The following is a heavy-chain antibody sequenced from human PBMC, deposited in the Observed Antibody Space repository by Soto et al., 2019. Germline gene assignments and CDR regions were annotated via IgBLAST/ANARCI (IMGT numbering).Heavy chain of an antibody. CDR1: GGTFGGYA. Sequence: QVQLVQSGGEVKKPGSSVKVSCKASGGTFGGYAIGWVRQAPGQGLEWMGGIIPAFGVPNYAHRFQDRVTFTADEPTSTGYIELSSLTSEDTAVYFWAKVSGSDPISYWRFGMDVWGQGTTVTVSS. CDR2: IIPAFGVP. V-gene: IGHV1-69*01. D-gene: IGHD1-26*01. CDR3: AKVSGSDPISYWRFGMDV. J-gene: IGHJ6*02.